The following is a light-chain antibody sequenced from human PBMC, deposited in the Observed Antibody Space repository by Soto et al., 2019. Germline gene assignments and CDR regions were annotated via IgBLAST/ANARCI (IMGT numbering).Light chain of an antibody. CDR1: QNVNNN. J-gene: IGKJ1*01. Sequence: IKQSSSTLSVSPGERATLSSTASQNVNNNLAWYQQKPGHGPGLLSYDATTRASGVPVRFSGTGSATEVTLTISSLQPEDFAVYHWQQCNNWPPTFGQGTTVDLK. CDR3: QQCNNWPPT. V-gene: IGKV3D-15*01. CDR2: DAT.